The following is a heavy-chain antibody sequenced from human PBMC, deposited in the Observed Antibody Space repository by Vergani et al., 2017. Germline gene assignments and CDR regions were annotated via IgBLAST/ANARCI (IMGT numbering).Heavy chain of an antibody. J-gene: IGHJ4*02. D-gene: IGHD4-23*01. Sequence: VQLVQSGGGVVQPGGSLRLSCAASGFTFDDYTMHWVRQAPGKGLEWVSLISWDGGSTYYADSVKGRFTISRDNSKNPLYLQMNSLRAEDTAVYYCARAFEDYGGNSASDYWGQGTLVTVSS. CDR2: ISWDGGST. CDR3: ARAFEDYGGNSASDY. V-gene: IGHV3-43*01. CDR1: GFTFDDYT.